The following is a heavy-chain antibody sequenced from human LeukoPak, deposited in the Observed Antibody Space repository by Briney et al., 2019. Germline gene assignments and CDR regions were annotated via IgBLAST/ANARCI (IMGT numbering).Heavy chain of an antibody. D-gene: IGHD6-13*01. Sequence: GRTLRLSCAASGFTFSSYAMHWVRQAPGKGLEWVALIPYDGSNKYYADSVKGRFTVSRDNSKNTLYLQMNSLRAEDTAVYYCVRGAYSSSWLTFAYWGQGTLVTASS. CDR2: IPYDGSNK. CDR3: VRGAYSSSWLTFAY. J-gene: IGHJ4*02. CDR1: GFTFSSYA. V-gene: IGHV3-30*04.